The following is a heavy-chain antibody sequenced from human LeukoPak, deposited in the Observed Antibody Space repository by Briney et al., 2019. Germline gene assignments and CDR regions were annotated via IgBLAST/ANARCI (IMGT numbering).Heavy chain of an antibody. D-gene: IGHD1-26*01. CDR3: ARAGTFFEY. CDR2: IYYSGST. CDR1: GVSISTYY. J-gene: IGHJ4*02. Sequence: SETLSLTCTVSGVSISTYYWSWIRQPPGKALEWIGYIYYSGSTNYNPSLKSRVTISVDTSKSQFSLKLSSVTAADTAVYYCARAGTFFEYWGQGTLVTVSS. V-gene: IGHV4-59*01.